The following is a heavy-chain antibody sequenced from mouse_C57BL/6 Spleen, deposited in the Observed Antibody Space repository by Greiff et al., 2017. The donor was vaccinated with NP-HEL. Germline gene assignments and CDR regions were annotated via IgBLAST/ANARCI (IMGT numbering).Heavy chain of an antibody. CDR1: GFTFTDYY. Sequence: EVHLVESGGGLVQPGGSLSLSCAASGFTFTDYYMSWVRQPPGKALEWLGFIRNKANGYTTEYSASVKGRFTISRDNAHSILYLQMNALRAEDSATYYCARYVYYGSSNYWYFDVWGTGTTVTVSS. CDR2: IRNKANGYTT. D-gene: IGHD1-1*01. V-gene: IGHV7-3*01. J-gene: IGHJ1*03. CDR3: ARYVYYGSSNYWYFDV.